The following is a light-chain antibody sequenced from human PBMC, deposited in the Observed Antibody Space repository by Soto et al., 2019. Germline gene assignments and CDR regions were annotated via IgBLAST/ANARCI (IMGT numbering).Light chain of an antibody. V-gene: IGKV3-20*01. Sequence: EIVLTQSPGTLSLSPGERATLSCRASQSVSSSYLAWYQQKPGQAPRLLIYGASSRATGIPDRFSGSGSGTDFTLTISRLEPEDLALYYCQQYDSSPLTLGGGTKVEIK. CDR3: QQYDSSPLT. CDR1: QSVSSSY. J-gene: IGKJ4*01. CDR2: GAS.